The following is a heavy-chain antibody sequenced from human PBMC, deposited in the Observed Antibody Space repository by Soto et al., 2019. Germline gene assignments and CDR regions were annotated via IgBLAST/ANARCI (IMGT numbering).Heavy chain of an antibody. CDR3: ANSYYYDSSGYYWGAFDI. V-gene: IGHV3-23*01. CDR1: GFTFSSYA. Sequence: GGSLRLSCAASGFTFSSYAMSWVRQAPGKGLEWVSAISGSGGSTYYADSVKGRFTISRDNSKNTLYLQMNSLRAEDTAVYYCANSYYYDSSGYYWGAFDIWGQGTMVTVSS. D-gene: IGHD3-22*01. CDR2: ISGSGGST. J-gene: IGHJ3*02.